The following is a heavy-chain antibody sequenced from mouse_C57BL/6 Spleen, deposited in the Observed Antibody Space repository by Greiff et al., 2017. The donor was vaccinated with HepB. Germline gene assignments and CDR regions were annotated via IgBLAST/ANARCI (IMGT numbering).Heavy chain of an antibody. CDR3: ASGDYDGAGGY. V-gene: IGHV1-82*01. D-gene: IGHD2-4*01. J-gene: IGHJ4*01. Sequence: QVQLQQSGPELVKPGASVKISCKASGYAFSSSWMNWVKQRPGKGLEWIGRIYPGDGDTNYNGKFKGKATLTADKSSSTAYMQLSSLTSEDSAVYFCASGDYDGAGGYWGQGTSVTVSS. CDR2: IYPGDGDT. CDR1: GYAFSSSW.